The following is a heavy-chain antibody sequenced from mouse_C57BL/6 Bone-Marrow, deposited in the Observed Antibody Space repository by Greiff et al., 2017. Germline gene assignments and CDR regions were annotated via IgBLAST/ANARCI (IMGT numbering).Heavy chain of an antibody. J-gene: IGHJ2*01. CDR2: IYPGGSYT. CDR1: GYTFTNFW. CDR3: ARSNWDVYCEQ. Sequence: QVQLQQSGAGLVRPGTSGGMSCKASGYTFTNFWIGWAKQTPGHGLEWIGDIYPGGSYTNYDATIKGRATLTADKSSRTAYMQFSSLTSEDSPIYYCARSNWDVYCEQWGKGITHTVLS. V-gene: IGHV1-63*01. D-gene: IGHD4-1*02.